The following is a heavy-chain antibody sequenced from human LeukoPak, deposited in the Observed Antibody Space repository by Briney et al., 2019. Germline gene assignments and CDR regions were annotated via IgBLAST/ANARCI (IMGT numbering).Heavy chain of an antibody. CDR3: ARDASRAHYYDSSGRAAFDI. V-gene: IGHV4-39*07. D-gene: IGHD3-22*01. J-gene: IGHJ3*02. CDR1: GGSISSSSYY. Sequence: SETLSLTCTVSGGSISSSSYYWGWIRQPPGKGLEWIGSIYYSGSTYYNPSLKSRVTISVDRSKNQFSLKLSSVTAADTAVYYCARDASRAHYYDSSGRAAFDIWGQGTMVTVSS. CDR2: IYYSGST.